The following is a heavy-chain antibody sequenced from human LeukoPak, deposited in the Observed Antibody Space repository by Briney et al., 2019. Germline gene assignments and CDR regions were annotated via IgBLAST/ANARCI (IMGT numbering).Heavy chain of an antibody. D-gene: IGHD6-13*01. V-gene: IGHV3-11*04. CDR1: GFTFSDYS. CDR2: IRSSGNTI. Sequence: PGGSLRLSCAASGFTFSDYSMSWIRQAPGKGLEWVSYIRSSGNTIYYADSVKGRFTISRDNAKNSLYLQMNSLRAEDTAVYYCARGSGFGSSWDYYYGMDVWGQGTTVTVSS. J-gene: IGHJ6*02. CDR3: ARGSGFGSSWDYYYGMDV.